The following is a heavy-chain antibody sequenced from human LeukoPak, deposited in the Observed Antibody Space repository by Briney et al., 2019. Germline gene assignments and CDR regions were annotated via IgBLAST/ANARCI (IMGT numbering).Heavy chain of an antibody. J-gene: IGHJ4*02. V-gene: IGHV4-4*07. CDR3: ARGTAPTYYDFWSGYYFDY. D-gene: IGHD3-3*01. Sequence: SETLSLTCTVSGGSISSYYWSWIRQPAGKGLEWIGRIYTSGSTNYNPSLKSRVTMSVDTSKNQFSLKPSSVTAADTAVYYCARGTAPTYYDFWSGYYFDYWGQGTLVTVSS. CDR2: IYTSGST. CDR1: GGSISSYY.